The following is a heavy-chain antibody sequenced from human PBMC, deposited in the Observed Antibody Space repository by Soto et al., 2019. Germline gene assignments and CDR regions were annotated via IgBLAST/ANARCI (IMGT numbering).Heavy chain of an antibody. D-gene: IGHD3-10*01. Sequence: VGSLRLSCAASGFTFSSYWMHWVRQAPEKGLVWVSRINSDGSSTSYADSVKGRFTISRDNAKNTLYLQMNSLRAEDTAVYYCARGISGGSSLSFGESPPDDAFDIWGQGTMVTVSS. CDR1: GFTFSSYW. J-gene: IGHJ3*02. CDR2: INSDGSST. CDR3: ARGISGGSSLSFGESPPDDAFDI. V-gene: IGHV3-74*01.